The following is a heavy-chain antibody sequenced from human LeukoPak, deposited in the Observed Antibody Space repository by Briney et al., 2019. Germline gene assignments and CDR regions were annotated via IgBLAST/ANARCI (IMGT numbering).Heavy chain of an antibody. J-gene: IGHJ4*02. V-gene: IGHV4-39*07. CDR1: GGSISSSSYY. Sequence: SETLSLTCTVSGGSISSSSYYWGWIRQPPGKGLEWIGTIYYSGSTYYNPSLKSRVTISVDTSKNQFSLKLSSVTAADTAVYYCARYSSSWRSLDYWGQGTLVTVSS. CDR2: IYYSGST. D-gene: IGHD6-13*01. CDR3: ARYSSSWRSLDY.